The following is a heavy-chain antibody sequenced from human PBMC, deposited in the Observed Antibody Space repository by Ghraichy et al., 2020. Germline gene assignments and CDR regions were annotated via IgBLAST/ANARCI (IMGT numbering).Heavy chain of an antibody. J-gene: IGHJ4*02. CDR1: GFTLRSYG. V-gene: IGHV3-48*02. D-gene: IGHD3-10*01. Sequence: GGSLRLSCTASGFTLRSYGMNWVRQAPGKGPEWVSYIGSSGTTVYYADSVKGRFTISRDNAKNSLYLQMSSLRDEDTAVYYCAREAVGFPKYYFDYWGQGTLVTVSS. CDR3: AREAVGFPKYYFDY. CDR2: IGSSGTTV.